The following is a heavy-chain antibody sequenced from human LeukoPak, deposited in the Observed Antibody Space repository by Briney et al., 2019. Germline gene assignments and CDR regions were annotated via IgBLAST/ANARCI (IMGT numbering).Heavy chain of an antibody. D-gene: IGHD1-26*01. Sequence: PGGSLRLSCAAPGFTFSTYEMNWVRQAPGKGLEWVSYISSSGSTIYYADSVKGRFTISRDNAKNSLYLQMNSLRAEDTAVYYCARIVGDYYYYYYMDVWGKGTTVTVSS. CDR3: ARIVGDYYYYYYMDV. V-gene: IGHV3-48*03. CDR2: ISSSGSTI. CDR1: GFTFSTYE. J-gene: IGHJ6*03.